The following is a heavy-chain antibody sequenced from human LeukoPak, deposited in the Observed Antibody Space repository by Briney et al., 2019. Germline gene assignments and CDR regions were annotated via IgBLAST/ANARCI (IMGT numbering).Heavy chain of an antibody. CDR2: INPNSGGT. D-gene: IGHD3-16*02. CDR1: GYTFTGYY. CDR3: PRVRVWGSYRDIIDY. J-gene: IGHJ4*02. V-gene: IGHV1-2*02. Sequence: ASVKVSCKASGYTFTGYYMHWVRQAPGQGLEWMGWINPNSGGTNYAQKFQGRVTMTRDTSISTAYMELSRLRSDDTAVYYCPRVRVWGSYRDIIDYWGQGTLVTVSS.